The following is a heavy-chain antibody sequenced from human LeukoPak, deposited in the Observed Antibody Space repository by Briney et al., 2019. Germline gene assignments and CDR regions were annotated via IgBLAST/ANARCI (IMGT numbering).Heavy chain of an antibody. Sequence: ASVKVSCKVSGYTLTELSMHWVRQAPGKGLEWMGGFDPEDGETIYAQKFQGRVTMTEDTSTDTAYMELSSLRSEDTAVYYCATDKTSGWCFDYWGQGTLVTVSS. J-gene: IGHJ4*02. CDR2: FDPEDGET. CDR1: GYTLTELS. CDR3: ATDKTSGWCFDY. V-gene: IGHV1-24*01. D-gene: IGHD6-19*01.